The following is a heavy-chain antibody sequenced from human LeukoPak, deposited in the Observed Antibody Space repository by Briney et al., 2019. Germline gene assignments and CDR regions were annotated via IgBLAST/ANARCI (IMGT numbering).Heavy chain of an antibody. CDR2: IYYSKNT. D-gene: IGHD5-18*01. CDR1: GGSISSSSAY. Sequence: SETLSLTCTVSGGSISSSSAYWGWIRKPPGKGLEWIGSIYYSKNTYYNPSLKSRVTISADTSKNQFSLTLGSVSATDTAVYYCVSPRGFSYGYFDYWGQGTLVTVSS. J-gene: IGHJ4*02. CDR3: VSPRGFSYGYFDY. V-gene: IGHV4-39*01.